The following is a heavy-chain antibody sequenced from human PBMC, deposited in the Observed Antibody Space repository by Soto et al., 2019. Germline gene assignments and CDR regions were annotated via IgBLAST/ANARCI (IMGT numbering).Heavy chain of an antibody. CDR2: IKSKTAGGTT. V-gene: IGHV3-15*01. CDR3: TCGPTFGRLVPSYYYNGLDV. Sequence: EVQLVESGGGLVKPGGPLRLSCAAAGFTFSKAWMSWVRQAPGKGLEWVGRIKSKTAGGTTYYAAPVKGTFSISRDDSQNTLHLQMNTRKTEDSAVYYCTCGPTFGRLVPSYYYNGLDVWGQGTTGTVSS. J-gene: IGHJ6*02. CDR1: GFTFSKAW. D-gene: IGHD3-16*01.